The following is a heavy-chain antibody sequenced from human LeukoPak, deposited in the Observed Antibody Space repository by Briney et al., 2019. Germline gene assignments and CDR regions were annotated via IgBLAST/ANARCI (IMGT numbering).Heavy chain of an antibody. Sequence: SETLSLTCTISGGSISSYYWSWIRQPAGKGLEWIGRIYTSGSTNYNPSLKSRVTMSVDTSKNQFSLKLSSVTAADTAVYYCARESQTRNWFDPWGQGTLVTVSS. CDR1: GGSISSYY. CDR3: ARESQTRNWFDP. J-gene: IGHJ5*02. V-gene: IGHV4-4*07. CDR2: IYTSGST.